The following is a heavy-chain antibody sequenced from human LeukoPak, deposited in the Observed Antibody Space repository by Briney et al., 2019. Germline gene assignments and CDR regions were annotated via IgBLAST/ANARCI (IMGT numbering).Heavy chain of an antibody. CDR2: ISGSGGST. CDR1: GFTFSSYA. V-gene: IGHV3-23*01. D-gene: IGHD3-10*01. Sequence: GGSLRLSCAASGFTFSSYAMSWVRQAPGKGLEWVSAISGSGGSTYYADSVKGRFTISRDNSKNTLYLQMNSLRAEDTAVYYCANRGHYYYYGMDVWGQGTTVTVSS. J-gene: IGHJ6*02. CDR3: ANRGHYYYYGMDV.